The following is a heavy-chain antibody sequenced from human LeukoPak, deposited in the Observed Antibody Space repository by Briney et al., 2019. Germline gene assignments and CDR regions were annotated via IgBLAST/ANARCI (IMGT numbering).Heavy chain of an antibody. V-gene: IGHV4-34*01. J-gene: IGHJ4*02. D-gene: IGHD5-24*01. CDR1: GASFSGSY. CDR3: TRGEMATIDY. Sequence: SETPSLTCAVYGASFSGSYWSWIRQPPGKGLEWIGEINHSGSTNYNSSLKSRVTISVDTSKNQFSLKLTSVTAADTAVYYCTRGEMATIDYWGQGTLVTVSS. CDR2: INHSGST.